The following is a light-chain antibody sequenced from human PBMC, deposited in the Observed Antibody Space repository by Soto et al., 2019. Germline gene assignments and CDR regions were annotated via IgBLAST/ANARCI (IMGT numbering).Light chain of an antibody. Sequence: EIVMPQSPATLSVSPGERATLSCRASQSIGGSLAWYQQKAGQAPRLLIYGASNRATGVPARFSGSGSGTDFTLIISSLQSEDFAMYYCQQYANWWAFGQGTKVEIK. CDR3: QQYANWWA. CDR1: QSIGGS. J-gene: IGKJ1*01. V-gene: IGKV3-15*01. CDR2: GAS.